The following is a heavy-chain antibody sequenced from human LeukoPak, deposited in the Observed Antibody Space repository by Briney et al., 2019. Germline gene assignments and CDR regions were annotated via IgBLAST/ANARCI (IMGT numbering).Heavy chain of an antibody. V-gene: IGHV1-69*05. D-gene: IGHD1-26*01. CDR1: GGTFSSYA. CDR2: IIPIFGTA. CDR3: ATSIVGATAYNWFDP. J-gene: IGHJ5*02. Sequence: ASVKVSCKASGGTFSSYAISWVRQAPGQGLEWMGGIIPIFGTANYAQKLQGRVTITTDESTSTAYMELSSLRSEVTAVYYCATSIVGATAYNWFDPWGQGTLVTVSS.